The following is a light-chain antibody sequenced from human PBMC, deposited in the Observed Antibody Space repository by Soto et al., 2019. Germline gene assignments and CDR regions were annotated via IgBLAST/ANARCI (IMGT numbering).Light chain of an antibody. V-gene: IGKV3-11*01. CDR3: QQRSNWPLT. J-gene: IGKJ4*01. CDR1: QSVSSY. CDR2: DAS. Sequence: EIMLTQSPATLSLSPGERATLSCRASQSVSSYLAWYQQKPDQAPRLLIYDASTRATGIPARFSGSGSGTDFTLTISSLEPEDFAVYYCQQRSNWPLTFGGGTKVEIK.